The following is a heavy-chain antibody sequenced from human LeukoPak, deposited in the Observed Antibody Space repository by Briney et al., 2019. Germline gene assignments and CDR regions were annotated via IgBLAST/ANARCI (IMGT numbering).Heavy chain of an antibody. D-gene: IGHD2-2*01. V-gene: IGHV1-69*04. J-gene: IGHJ5*02. CDR2: IIPILGIA. CDR1: GGTFSSYA. CDR3: AKSVRPAAISWFDP. Sequence: GASVKVSCKASGGTFSSYAISWVRQAPGQGLEWMGRIIPILGIANYAQKFQGRVTITADKSTSTAYMELSSLRSEDTAVYYCAKSVRPAAISWFDPWGQGTLVTVSS.